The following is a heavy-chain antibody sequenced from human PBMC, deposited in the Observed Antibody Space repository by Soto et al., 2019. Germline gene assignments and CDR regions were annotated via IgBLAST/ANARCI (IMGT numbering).Heavy chain of an antibody. CDR3: ARDSDWISLNCDDGLDP. Sequence: QVQLVQSGAEVKKPGSSVKVSCKASGGTFRTYAISWVRQAPGQGLEWMGGIIPIFGTVNYAQKFQGRVTITADEATTTAYMELSSLRSEDTAVYYCARDSDWISLNCDDGLDPWGQGTLVTVSS. J-gene: IGHJ5*02. V-gene: IGHV1-69*12. CDR2: IIPIFGTV. CDR1: GGTFRTYA. D-gene: IGHD1-1*01.